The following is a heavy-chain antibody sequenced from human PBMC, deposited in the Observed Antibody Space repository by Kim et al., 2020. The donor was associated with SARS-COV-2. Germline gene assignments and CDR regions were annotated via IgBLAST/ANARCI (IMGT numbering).Heavy chain of an antibody. Sequence: SETLSLTCAVYGGSFSGYYWSWIRQPPGKGLEWIGEINHSGSTNYNPSLKSRVTISVDTSKNQFSLKLSSVTAADTAVYYCARVPLPGIAAAGTRLKRYFDYWGQGTLVTVSS. CDR1: GGSFSGYY. CDR3: ARVPLPGIAAAGTRLKRYFDY. CDR2: INHSGST. J-gene: IGHJ4*02. V-gene: IGHV4-34*01. D-gene: IGHD6-13*01.